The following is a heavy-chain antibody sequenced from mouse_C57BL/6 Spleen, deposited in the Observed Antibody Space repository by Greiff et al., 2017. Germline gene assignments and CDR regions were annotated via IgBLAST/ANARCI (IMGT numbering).Heavy chain of an antibody. CDR2: IHPNSGST. J-gene: IGHJ2*01. D-gene: IGHD1-1*01. V-gene: IGHV1-64*01. CDR3: ARSGQLRSFDY. Sequence: QVQLQQPGAELVKPGASVKLSCKASGYTFTSYWMHWVKQRPGQGLEWIGMIHPNSGSTNYNEKFKSKATLTVDKSSSTAYMQRSSLTSEDSAVYYCARSGQLRSFDYWGQGTTLTVSS. CDR1: GYTFTSYW.